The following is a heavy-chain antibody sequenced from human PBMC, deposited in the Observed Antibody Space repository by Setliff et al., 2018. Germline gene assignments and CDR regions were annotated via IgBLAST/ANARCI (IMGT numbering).Heavy chain of an antibody. CDR3: ARLVRFCTRTACQRVAGDES. V-gene: IGHV1-18*01. J-gene: IGHJ5*01. Sequence: ASVKVSCKTSSDSLRDSVLTWVRQAPGQGLEWLGWISGHTGNTYYGKRFQGRLTLTADTSTNTGYLELRNLRPDDTAVYFCARLVRFCTRTACQRVAGDESWGQGSLVTVSS. CDR2: ISGHTGNT. CDR1: SDSLRDSV. D-gene: IGHD2-8*01.